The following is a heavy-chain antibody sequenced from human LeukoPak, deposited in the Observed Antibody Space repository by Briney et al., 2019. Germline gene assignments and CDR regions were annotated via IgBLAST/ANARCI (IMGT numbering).Heavy chain of an antibody. D-gene: IGHD1-26*01. CDR1: GFTFSDHY. V-gene: IGHV3-72*01. CDR2: TRNKANSYTT. CDR3: ARDPYEGSDY. J-gene: IGHJ4*02. Sequence: PGGSLRLSCAASGFTFSDHYMDWVRQAPGKGLEWVGRTRNKANSYTTEYAASVKGRFTISRDDSKNSLYLQMNSLKTEDTAVYYCARDPYEGSDYWGQGTLVTVSS.